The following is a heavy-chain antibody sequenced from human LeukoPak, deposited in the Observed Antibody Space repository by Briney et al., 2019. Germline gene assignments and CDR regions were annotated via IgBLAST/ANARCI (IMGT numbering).Heavy chain of an antibody. CDR2: INWNGGST. D-gene: IGHD3-22*01. J-gene: IGHJ4*02. CDR3: ARPYGMYYYDSSI. Sequence: GGSLRLSCAASGFTFSNYAMYWVRQAPGKGLEWVSGINWNGGSTGYADSVKGRFTISRDNAKNSLYLQMNSLRAEDTALYYCARPYGMYYYDSSIWGQGTLVTVSS. CDR1: GFTFSNYA. V-gene: IGHV3-20*04.